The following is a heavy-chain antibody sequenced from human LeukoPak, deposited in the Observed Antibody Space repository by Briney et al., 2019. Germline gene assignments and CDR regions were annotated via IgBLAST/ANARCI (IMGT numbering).Heavy chain of an antibody. Sequence: GESLKISCKGSGYSFTSYWIGWVRQMPGKGLEWMGTIYPGDSETRYSPSFQGHVTFSADKSTSVAYLQWTSLKASDSATYFCARTGGWSHSDAFDFWGQGTMVTVSS. V-gene: IGHV5-51*01. CDR1: GYSFTSYW. CDR3: ARTGGWSHSDAFDF. D-gene: IGHD1-26*01. CDR2: IYPGDSET. J-gene: IGHJ3*01.